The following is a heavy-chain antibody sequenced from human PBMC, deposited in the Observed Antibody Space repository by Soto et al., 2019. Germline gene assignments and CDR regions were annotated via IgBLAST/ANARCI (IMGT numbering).Heavy chain of an antibody. J-gene: IGHJ6*02. V-gene: IGHV1-69*12. D-gene: IGHD3-16*01. CDR2: IIPIFGTA. CDR1: GGTFSSYA. CDR3: ARHLGGNHYYYGMDV. Sequence: QVQLVQSGAEVKKPGSSVKVSCKASGGTFSSYAMRWVRQAPGQGLEWMGGIIPIFGTADYAQKFQGRVTITADESTSTAYMDLSSLRSEDTAVYYCARHLGGNHYYYGMDVWGQGTTVTVSS.